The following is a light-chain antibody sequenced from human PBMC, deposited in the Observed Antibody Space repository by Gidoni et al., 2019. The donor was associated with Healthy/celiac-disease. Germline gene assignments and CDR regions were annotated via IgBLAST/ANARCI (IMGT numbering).Light chain of an antibody. V-gene: IGKV1-39*01. CDR2: AAS. Sequence: IQMTQSPSSLSASVGDRVTITCRASQSISSYLNWYQQKPGKAPKLLIYAASILQSGVPSRFSGSGSGTDFTLTISSLQPEDFATYYCQQSYSTPLTFGPGTKVDIK. J-gene: IGKJ3*01. CDR1: QSISSY. CDR3: QQSYSTPLT.